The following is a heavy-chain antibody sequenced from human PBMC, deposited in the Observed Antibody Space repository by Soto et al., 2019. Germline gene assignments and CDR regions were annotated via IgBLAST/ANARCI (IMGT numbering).Heavy chain of an antibody. CDR2: IDWDNNK. Sequence: SGPTLVNPTQTLTLTCTVSGFSVSTSGMCVSWIRQPPGKALEWLALIDWDNNKYYSTSLKTRVTISKDTSKNQVVLTMTNVDPVDIATYYCARSTGYYYYYGVDVWGQGTTVTVSS. J-gene: IGHJ6*02. CDR3: ARSTGYYYYYGVDV. V-gene: IGHV2-70*13. CDR1: GFSVSTSGMC. D-gene: IGHD1-1*01.